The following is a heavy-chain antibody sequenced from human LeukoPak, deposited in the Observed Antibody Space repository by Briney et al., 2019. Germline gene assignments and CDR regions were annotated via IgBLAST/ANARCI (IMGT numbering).Heavy chain of an antibody. J-gene: IGHJ4*02. CDR1: GFTFSSYA. V-gene: IGHV3-30-3*01. CDR3: ATQGNNWNHADY. D-gene: IGHD1-14*01. Sequence: PGGSLRLSCAASGFTFSSYAMHWVRQAPGRGLEWVAVISYDGSNKYYADSVKGRFTISRDNSKNTLYLQMNSLRAEDAAVYYCATQGNNWNHADYWGQGTLVTVSS. CDR2: ISYDGSNK.